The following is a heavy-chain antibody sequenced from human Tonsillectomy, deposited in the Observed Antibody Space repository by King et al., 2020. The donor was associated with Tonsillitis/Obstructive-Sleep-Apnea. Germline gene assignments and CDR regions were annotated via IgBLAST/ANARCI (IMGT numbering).Heavy chain of an antibody. D-gene: IGHD4-11*01. CDR2: IYPGDSDT. CDR3: ARLLGLTTVTTWAFDY. CDR1: GYRFTSYW. Sequence: QLVQSGAEVKKPGESLKISCKGSGYRFTSYWIGWVRQMPGKGLEWMGIIYPGDSDTRYSPSFRGQVTIPADKSISTAYLQWSSLKASDTAIYYCARLLGLTTVTTWAFDYWGQGTLVTVSS. J-gene: IGHJ4*02. V-gene: IGHV5-51*01.